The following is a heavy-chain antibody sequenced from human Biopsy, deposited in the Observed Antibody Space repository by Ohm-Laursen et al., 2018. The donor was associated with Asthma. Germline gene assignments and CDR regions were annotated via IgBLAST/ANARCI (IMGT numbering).Heavy chain of an antibody. D-gene: IGHD3-3*01. CDR3: ARQGYDFWSGYFDAFDI. J-gene: IGHJ3*02. Sequence: VTLSLTCSASGGSISSSSYYWGWIRQPPGKVLEWIGSIYYSGSTYYNPSLKIRVTISVDTSKNQFSLKLSSVTAADTAVYYCARQGYDFWSGYFDAFDIWGQGTMVTVSS. V-gene: IGHV4-39*01. CDR1: GGSISSSSYY. CDR2: IYYSGST.